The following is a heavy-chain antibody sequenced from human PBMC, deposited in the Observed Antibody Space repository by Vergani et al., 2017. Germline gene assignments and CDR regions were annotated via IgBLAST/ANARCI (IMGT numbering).Heavy chain of an antibody. D-gene: IGHD3-10*01. CDR2: INPNSGGT. CDR1: GYTFTGYY. V-gene: IGHV1-2*02. Sequence: QVQLVQSGAEVKKPGASVKVSCKASGYTFTGYYMHWVRQAPGQGLEWMGWINPNSGGTNYAQKFQGRVTMTRDTSISTAYMELSRLRSEDSAVYYCARDMVRGVIPLNYGMDVWGQGTTVTVSS. CDR3: ARDMVRGVIPLNYGMDV. J-gene: IGHJ6*02.